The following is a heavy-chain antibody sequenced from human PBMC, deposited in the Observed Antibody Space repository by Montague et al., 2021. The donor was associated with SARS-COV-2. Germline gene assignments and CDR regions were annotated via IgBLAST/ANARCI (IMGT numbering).Heavy chain of an antibody. J-gene: IGHJ5*01. CDR2: XYWDDDK. D-gene: IGHD3-9*01. V-gene: IGHV2-5*02. CDR3: AHSSGVDWLPRGLSDS. Sequence: PALVKPTQTLTLTCTFSGFSLSTIGVGVGWIRQPPGKALEWLALXYWDDDKRYSPFLRGRLTITKDTSKNQVVLTMTNMDPVDTATYFCAHSSGVDWLPRGLSDSGGQGTLVPVSS. CDR1: GFSLSTIGVG.